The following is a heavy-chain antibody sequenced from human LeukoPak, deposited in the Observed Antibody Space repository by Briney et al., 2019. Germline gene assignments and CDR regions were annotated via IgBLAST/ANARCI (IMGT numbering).Heavy chain of an antibody. CDR1: GGSISSSSYY. V-gene: IGHV4-39*07. CDR3: ARCDDHTGYQRVPDS. CDR2: IYYSKNT. Sequence: ASETLSLTCTVSGGSISSSSYYWGCIRQPPGQGLEWIVRIYYSKNTYYNSSLKSRVTISIDTAKNQYSLKLSSVTAADTAVYYCARCDDHTGYQRVPDSWGQGTLVTVSS. J-gene: IGHJ4*02. D-gene: IGHD3-9*01.